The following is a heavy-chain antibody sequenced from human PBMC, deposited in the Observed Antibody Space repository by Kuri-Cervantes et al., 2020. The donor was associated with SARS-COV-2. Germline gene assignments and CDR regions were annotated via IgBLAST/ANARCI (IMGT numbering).Heavy chain of an antibody. V-gene: IGHV4-34*01. D-gene: IGHD3-16*02. Sequence: GSLRLSCTVSGDSIGGYYWGWIRQPPGKGLEGIGEINHSGSTNYNQSLKSRVTISVDTSKNQFSLKLSSVTAADTAVYYCAGGNYGYVWGSYRPFGGNDFWGQGTLVTVSS. J-gene: IGHJ4*02. CDR1: GDSIGGYY. CDR3: AGGNYGYVWGSYRPFGGNDF. CDR2: INHSGST.